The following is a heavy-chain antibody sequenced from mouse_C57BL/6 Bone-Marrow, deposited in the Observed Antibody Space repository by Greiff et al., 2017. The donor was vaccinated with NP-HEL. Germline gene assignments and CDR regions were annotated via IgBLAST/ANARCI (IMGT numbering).Heavy chain of an antibody. CDR3: TSRRQLSPAWFAY. D-gene: IGHD3-2*02. CDR2: IDPEDGDT. J-gene: IGHJ3*01. CDR1: GFNIKDYY. Sequence: EVQLQQSGAELVRPGASVKLSCTASGFNIKDYYMHWVKQRPEQGLEWIGRIDPEDGDTEYAPKFQGKATMTADTSSNTAYLQLSSLTSEDTAVYYCTSRRQLSPAWFAYWGQGTLVTVSA. V-gene: IGHV14-1*01.